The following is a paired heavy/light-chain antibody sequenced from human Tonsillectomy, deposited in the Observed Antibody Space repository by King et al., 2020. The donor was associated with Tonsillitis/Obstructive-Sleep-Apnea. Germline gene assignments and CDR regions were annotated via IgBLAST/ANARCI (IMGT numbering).Light chain of an antibody. CDR2: EVS. Sequence: QSALTQPASVSGSPGQSITISCTGTSSDVGSYNLVSWYQQHPGKAPKLMIYEVSKRPSGVSNRFSGSKSGNTASLTISGLQAEDEADYYCCSYAGSSAVFGGGTKLTVL. V-gene: IGLV2-23*02. J-gene: IGLJ2*01. CDR1: SSDVGSYNL. CDR3: CSYAGSSAV.
Heavy chain of an antibody. Sequence: EVQLLESGGGLVQPGGSLRLSCAASGFTFSSYAMSWVRQAPGKGLEWVSAISGSGGSTYYADSVKGRFTISRDNSKNTLYLQMNSLRAEDTAVYYCAKVRALGYCSSTSCYTAWVGFDYWGQGTLVTVSS. J-gene: IGHJ4*02. CDR3: AKVRALGYCSSTSCYTAWVGFDY. CDR2: ISGSGGST. D-gene: IGHD2-2*02. V-gene: IGHV3-23*01. CDR1: GFTFSSYA.